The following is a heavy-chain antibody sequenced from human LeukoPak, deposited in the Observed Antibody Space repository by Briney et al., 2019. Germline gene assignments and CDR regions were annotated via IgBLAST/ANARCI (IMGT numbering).Heavy chain of an antibody. J-gene: IGHJ4*02. CDR1: RFTFSNYW. CDR2: IKQDGSEK. Sequence: GGSLRLSCAASRFTFSNYWMSWVHQAPGKGLEWVANIKQDGSEKYYVGSVKGRFTISRDNAKNSLYLQMNSLRAEDTAVYYCARDGGPFDCWGQGTLVTVSS. V-gene: IGHV3-7*05. CDR3: ARDGGPFDC. D-gene: IGHD3-16*01.